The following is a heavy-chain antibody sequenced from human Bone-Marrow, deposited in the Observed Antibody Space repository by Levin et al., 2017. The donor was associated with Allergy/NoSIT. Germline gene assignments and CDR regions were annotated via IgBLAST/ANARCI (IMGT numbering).Heavy chain of an antibody. V-gene: IGHV1-8*01. Sequence: GESLKISCKASGYTFTSYDINWVRQATGQGLEWMGWMNPNSGNTGYAQKFQGRVTMTRNTSISTAYMELSSLRSEDTAVYYCARVHDILTGDYKEAGFDYWGQGTLVTVSS. CDR2: MNPNSGNT. D-gene: IGHD3-9*01. J-gene: IGHJ4*02. CDR1: GYTFTSYD. CDR3: ARVHDILTGDYKEAGFDY.